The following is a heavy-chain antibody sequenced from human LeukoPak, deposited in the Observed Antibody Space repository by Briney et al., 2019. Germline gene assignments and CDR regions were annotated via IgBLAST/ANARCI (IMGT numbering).Heavy chain of an antibody. D-gene: IGHD3-3*01. CDR2: INHSGST. Sequence: SETLSLTCTVSGDSISSYYCSWIRQPPGKGLEWIGEINHSGSTNYNPSLKSRVTISVDTSKNQFSLKLSSVTAADTAVYYCARGSQYYDFWSGYYSAYYFDYWGQGTLVTVSS. J-gene: IGHJ4*02. CDR1: GDSISSYY. V-gene: IGHV4-34*01. CDR3: ARGSQYYDFWSGYYSAYYFDY.